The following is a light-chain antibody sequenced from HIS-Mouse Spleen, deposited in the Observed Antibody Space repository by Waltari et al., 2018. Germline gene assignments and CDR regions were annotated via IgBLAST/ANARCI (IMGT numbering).Light chain of an antibody. V-gene: IGLV3-1*01. Sequence: SYELTQPPSVSVSPGQTASITCSGDKLGDKYACWYQQKPGQSPVLVIYQDSKRHAGILGRFAGSNSGNTATLTISGTQAMDEADYSCQAWDSSTAVVFGGGTMLTVL. CDR1: KLGDKY. CDR2: QDS. J-gene: IGLJ2*01. CDR3: QAWDSSTAVV.